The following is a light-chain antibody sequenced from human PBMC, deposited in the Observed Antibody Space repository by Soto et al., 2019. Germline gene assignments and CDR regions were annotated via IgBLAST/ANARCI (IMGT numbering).Light chain of an antibody. V-gene: IGKV3-20*01. CDR3: QQYGNSPTT. CDR2: GAS. Sequence: EIVSTQSPGTLSLSPGERATLSCRASQSVSSNYLAWYQQKPGQAPRLLIYGASSRATDIPDRFSGSGSGTDFTLTISRLEPEDFAVYYCQQYGNSPTTFGGGTKVEIK. J-gene: IGKJ4*01. CDR1: QSVSSNY.